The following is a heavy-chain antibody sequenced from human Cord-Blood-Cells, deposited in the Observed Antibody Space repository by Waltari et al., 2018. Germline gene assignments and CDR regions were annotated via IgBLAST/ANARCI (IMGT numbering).Heavy chain of an antibody. D-gene: IGHD6-6*01. V-gene: IGHV1-69*01. CDR2: SIPIFGTA. CDR1: GGTFSSYA. Sequence: QVQLVQSGAEVKKPGSSVKVSCKASGGTFSSYAISWVRQAPGQGLEWMGGSIPIFGTANYAQKFQGRVTMTADESTSTAYMELSSLRSEDTAVYYCARAIGTAARRVYYYYMDVWGKGTTVTVSS. CDR3: ARAIGTAARRVYYYYMDV. J-gene: IGHJ6*03.